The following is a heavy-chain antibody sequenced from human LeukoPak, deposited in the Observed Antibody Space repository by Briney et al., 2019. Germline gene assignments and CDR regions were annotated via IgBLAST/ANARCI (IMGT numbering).Heavy chain of an antibody. D-gene: IGHD2-2*01. Sequence: ASVKVSCKASGYTFTSYYMHWVRQAPGQGLEWMGIINPSGGSTSYAQKFQGRVTITADESTSTAYMELSSLRSEDTAVYYCAVPKYCSSTSCPWRPYYFDYWGQGTLVTVSS. CDR1: GYTFTSYY. V-gene: IGHV1-46*01. J-gene: IGHJ4*02. CDR3: AVPKYCSSTSCPWRPYYFDY. CDR2: INPSGGST.